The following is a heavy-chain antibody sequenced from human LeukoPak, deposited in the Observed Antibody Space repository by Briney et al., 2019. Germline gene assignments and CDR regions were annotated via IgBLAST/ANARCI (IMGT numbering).Heavy chain of an antibody. J-gene: IGHJ4*02. D-gene: IGHD6-19*01. CDR2: IYSGGST. CDR1: GFTVSSNY. CDR3: ATRSSG. V-gene: IGHV3-53*01. Sequence: GESLRLSCAASGFTVSSNYMSWVRQAPGKGLEWVSVIYSGGSTDYADSVKGRFTISRDNSKNTLYLQMNSLRAEGTAVYYCATRSSGWGQGTLVTVSS.